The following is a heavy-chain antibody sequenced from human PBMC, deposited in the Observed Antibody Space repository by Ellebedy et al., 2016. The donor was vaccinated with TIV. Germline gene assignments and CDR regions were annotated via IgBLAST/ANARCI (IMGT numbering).Heavy chain of an antibody. CDR3: ARDEVYIPHHYGMDV. V-gene: IGHV3-33*01. Sequence: PGGSLRLSCAASGFTFSSYGMHWVRQAPGKGLEWVAVIWYDGSNKYYADSVKGRFTISRDNSKNTLYLQMNSLRAEDTAVYYCARDEVYIPHHYGMDVWGQGTTVTVSS. D-gene: IGHD2-8*01. J-gene: IGHJ6*02. CDR1: GFTFSSYG. CDR2: IWYDGSNK.